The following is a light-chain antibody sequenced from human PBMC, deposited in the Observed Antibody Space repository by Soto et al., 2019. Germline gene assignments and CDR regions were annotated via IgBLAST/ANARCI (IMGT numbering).Light chain of an antibody. CDR3: SSYTSSSTYV. J-gene: IGLJ1*01. V-gene: IGLV2-14*03. CDR2: NVS. CDR1: SSDVGGYNS. Sequence: QSAVTQPASVSGSPGQSITISCTGTSSDVGGYNSVSWYQQHPGKAPKLMIYNVSNRPSGISNRFSGSKSGNTASLTISGLQAEDEADYYCSSYTSSSTYVFGTGTQLTVL.